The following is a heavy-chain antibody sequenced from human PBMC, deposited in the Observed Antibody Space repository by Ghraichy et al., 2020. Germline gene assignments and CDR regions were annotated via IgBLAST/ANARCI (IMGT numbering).Heavy chain of an antibody. Sequence: GGSLRLSCAASGASGFIFSSYGMHWVRQAPGEGVEWVALIWYDGSIKYYADSVQGRFTISRDNSRNTLFFELNNLRAENTAVYYCATTHLGRFNLNPFDYWGQPTLVTVSS. D-gene: IGHD1-20*01. CDR3: ATTHLGRFNLNPFDY. V-gene: IGHV3-33*01. J-gene: IGHJ4*02. CDR2: IWYDGSIK. CDR1: GFIFSSYG.